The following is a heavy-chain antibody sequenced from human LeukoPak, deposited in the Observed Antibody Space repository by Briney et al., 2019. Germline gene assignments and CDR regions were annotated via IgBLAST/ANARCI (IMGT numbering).Heavy chain of an antibody. J-gene: IGHJ3*02. Sequence: ASVKVSCKASGYRFTDYYMHWVRQAPGQGLDWMGWISAYNGNKVYAQELQGRVTMTTDTSTSTAYMELRSLRSDDTAVYYCARDRWSSSSSEGTLDIWGQGTMVTVSS. D-gene: IGHD6-6*01. CDR1: GYRFTDYY. CDR3: ARDRWSSSSSEGTLDI. CDR2: ISAYNGNK. V-gene: IGHV1-18*04.